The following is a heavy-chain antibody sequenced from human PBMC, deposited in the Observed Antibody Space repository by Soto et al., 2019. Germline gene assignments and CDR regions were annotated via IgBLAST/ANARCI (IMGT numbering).Heavy chain of an antibody. D-gene: IGHD5-18*01. Sequence: QVQLVQSGAEVKKPESSVKVSCQAPVGTFSTYAISWVRQAPGQGREWMGGIIPMFGTANYGQRFQDRVTITADESTNTVSMELSSLRSEDTAVYFCASGIQLWLRRINSGYAGWGQGALVTVSS. V-gene: IGHV1-69*12. CDR1: VGTFSTYA. CDR2: IIPMFGTA. J-gene: IGHJ4*02. CDR3: ASGIQLWLRRINSGYAG.